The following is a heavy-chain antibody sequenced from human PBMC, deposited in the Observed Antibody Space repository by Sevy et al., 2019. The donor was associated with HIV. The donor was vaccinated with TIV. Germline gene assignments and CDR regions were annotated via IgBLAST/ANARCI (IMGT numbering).Heavy chain of an antibody. CDR2: INPSGGST. J-gene: IGHJ4*02. CDR1: GYTFTTYY. CDR3: AKDQYGTGSYTYDY. Sequence: ASVKVSCKASGYTFTTYYMHWVRQAPGQGLEWMGMINPSGGSTSYPEKFQGRVTMTRDTSTSTVYMELSSLRSEDTAVYYCAKDQYGTGSYTYDYWGQGTLVTVSS. D-gene: IGHD3-10*01. V-gene: IGHV1-46*01.